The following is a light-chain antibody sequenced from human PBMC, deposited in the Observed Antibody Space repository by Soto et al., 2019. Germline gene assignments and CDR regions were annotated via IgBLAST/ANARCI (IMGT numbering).Light chain of an antibody. CDR3: SSYTSSSTLV. CDR2: DGT. Sequence: QSALTQPASVSGSPGQSITMSCTGTSSDVGGYNYVSWYQQHPGKAPKLMIYDGTTRPSGVSNRFSGYKSGNTAALTISGLQAEDEADYYCSSYTSSSTLVFGGGTKLTVL. V-gene: IGLV2-14*01. J-gene: IGLJ2*01. CDR1: SSDVGGYNY.